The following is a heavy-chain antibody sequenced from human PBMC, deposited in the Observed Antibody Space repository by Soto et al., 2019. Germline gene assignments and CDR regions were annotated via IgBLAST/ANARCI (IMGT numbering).Heavy chain of an antibody. D-gene: IGHD3-10*01. V-gene: IGHV1-8*02. CDR1: GYTFTNYD. Sequence: QVQLVQSGAEVKKPGASVKVSCKASGYTFTNYDINWVRQATGQGLEWVGWMTPISGDTGYAQNFQGRVTMTRDTHRSTAYLELSSLTSEDTAVYYCARNLYNTGSFDHWGQGTRVTVSS. CDR3: ARNLYNTGSFDH. CDR2: MTPISGDT. J-gene: IGHJ4*02.